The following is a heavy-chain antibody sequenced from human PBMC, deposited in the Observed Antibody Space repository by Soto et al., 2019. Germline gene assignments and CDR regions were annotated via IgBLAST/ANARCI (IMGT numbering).Heavy chain of an antibody. V-gene: IGHV3-23*01. Sequence: GSLRLSCAASGFTFSSYAMSWVRQAPGKGLEWVSAISGSGGSTYYADSVKGRFTISRDNSKNTLYLQMNSLRAEDTAVYYCAKDRAFGVVTRGGMDVWGQGTTVTAP. D-gene: IGHD3-3*01. CDR3: AKDRAFGVVTRGGMDV. CDR1: GFTFSSYA. J-gene: IGHJ6*02. CDR2: ISGSGGST.